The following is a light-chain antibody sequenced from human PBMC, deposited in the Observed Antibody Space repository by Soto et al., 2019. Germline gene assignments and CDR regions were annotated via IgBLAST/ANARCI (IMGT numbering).Light chain of an antibody. J-gene: IGKJ5*01. V-gene: IGKV3-20*01. CDR3: QQYGSSPLT. CDR2: GAS. Sequence: EIVLTQSPGTLSLSPGERATLSCRASQSVSTSYLAWYQQKPGQAPRLLIYGASFRATGIPDRFSGSGSGADFTLTISRLEPEDFAVYYCQQYGSSPLTFGQGTRLDIK. CDR1: QSVSTSY.